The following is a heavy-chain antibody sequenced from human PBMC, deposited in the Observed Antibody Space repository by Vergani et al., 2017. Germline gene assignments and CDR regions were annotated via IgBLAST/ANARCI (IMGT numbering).Heavy chain of an antibody. CDR2: ISGHDHRT. CDR1: GFRFREHG. CDR3: TKAGQYDSDNFHDS. D-gene: IGHD3-22*01. V-gene: IGHV3-23*01. J-gene: IGHJ1*01. Sequence: EVQLLESGGGSVQPGESLRLSCVASGFRFREHGMNWVRQAPGKGLEWVSGISGHDHRTLYADSVQGRFIISRDDSKNTLYLQMNSLRADDSAVYYCTKAGQYDSDNFHDSWGQGALVTVAS.